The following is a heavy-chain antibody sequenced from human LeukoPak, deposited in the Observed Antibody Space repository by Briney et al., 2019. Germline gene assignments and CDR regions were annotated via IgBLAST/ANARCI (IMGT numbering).Heavy chain of an antibody. CDR3: AKGDSSGWYLLSYFDY. V-gene: IGHV3-23*01. Sequence: GSLRLSCAASGFTFSSYAMSWVRQAPGKGLEWVSAINGSGGSTYYADSVKGRFTISRDNSKNTLYLQMNSLRAEDTAVYYCAKGDSSGWYLLSYFDYWGQGTLVTVSS. CDR1: GFTFSSYA. J-gene: IGHJ4*02. CDR2: INGSGGST. D-gene: IGHD6-19*01.